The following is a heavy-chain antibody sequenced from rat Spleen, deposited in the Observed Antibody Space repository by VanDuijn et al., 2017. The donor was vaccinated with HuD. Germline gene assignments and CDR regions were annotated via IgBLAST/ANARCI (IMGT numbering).Heavy chain of an antibody. CDR3: ARRDNNYYFDY. CDR2: ISSDGRRN. V-gene: IGHV5-29*01. CDR1: GFTFSDYY. D-gene: IGHD1-10*01. J-gene: IGHJ2*01. Sequence: EVQLVESDGGLVQPGRSLKLSCAASGFTFSDYYMAWVRQAPTKGLEWVATISSDGRRNYYRDSVKGRFTISRDNAKSSLYLQMDSLRSEDTATYYCARRDNNYYFDYWGQGVMVTVSS.